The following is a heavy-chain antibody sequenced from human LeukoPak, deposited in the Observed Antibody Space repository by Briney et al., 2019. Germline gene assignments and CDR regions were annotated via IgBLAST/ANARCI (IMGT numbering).Heavy chain of an antibody. J-gene: IGHJ4*02. CDR1: GFTFSSYG. CDR3: ARGRDGYNIDY. V-gene: IGHV3-23*01. D-gene: IGHD5-24*01. CDR2: ISGSGGST. Sequence: GGSLRLSCAASGFTFSSYGMSWVRQAPGKGLEWVSAISGSGGSTYYADSVKGRFTISRDNSKNTLYLQMNSLRAEDTAVYYCARGRDGYNIDYWGQGTLVTVSS.